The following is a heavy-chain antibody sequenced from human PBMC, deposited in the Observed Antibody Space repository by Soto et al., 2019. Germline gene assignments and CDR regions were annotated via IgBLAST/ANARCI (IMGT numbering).Heavy chain of an antibody. CDR2: FDPEDGET. CDR3: ATQGGNNGYYYYGMDV. Sequence: GASVKVSCKVSGYTLTELSMHWVRQAPGKGLEWMGGFDPEDGETIYAQKFQGRVTMTEDTSTDTAYMELSSLRSEDTAVYYCATQGGNNGYYYYGMDVWGQGTTVTGSS. J-gene: IGHJ6*02. D-gene: IGHD1-1*01. CDR1: GYTLTELS. V-gene: IGHV1-24*01.